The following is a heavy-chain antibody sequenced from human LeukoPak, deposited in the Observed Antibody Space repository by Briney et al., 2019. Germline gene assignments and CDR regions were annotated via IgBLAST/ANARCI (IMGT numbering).Heavy chain of an antibody. CDR1: GFIFTNYA. CDR2: IIGSSGST. J-gene: IGHJ4*02. Sequence: QPGGSLRPSCAVSGFIFTNYAMSWVRQAPGKGLEWVSVIIGSSGSTFYADSVKGRFTISRDKSKNTLYLQMNSLRAEDTAVYYCARRRDFIDYWGQGTLVTVSS. CDR3: ARRRDFIDY. D-gene: IGHD3/OR15-3a*01. V-gene: IGHV3-23*01.